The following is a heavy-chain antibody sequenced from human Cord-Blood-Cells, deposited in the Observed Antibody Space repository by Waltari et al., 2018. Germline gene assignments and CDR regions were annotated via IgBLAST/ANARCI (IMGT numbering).Heavy chain of an antibody. J-gene: IGHJ2*01. D-gene: IGHD2-15*01. CDR3: ARCTVASYWYFDL. CDR2: FYYSGST. V-gene: IGHV4-39*01. Sequence: QLQLQESGPGLVKPSETLSLTCTVSGGSISSSSYYWGWIRQPPGKGLEWIGSFYYSGSTYYNPSLNSRVTISVDTSKNQFSLKLSSVTAADTAVYYCARCTVASYWYFDLWGRGTLVTVSS. CDR1: GGSISSSSYY.